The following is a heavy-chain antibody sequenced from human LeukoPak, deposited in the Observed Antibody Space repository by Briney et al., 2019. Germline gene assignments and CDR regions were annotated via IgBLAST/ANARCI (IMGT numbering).Heavy chain of an antibody. CDR2: ISGSGSST. CDR1: GFTFSTYA. J-gene: IGHJ4*02. V-gene: IGHV3-23*01. CDR3: AKSGGGTTKNKYYFDY. Sequence: GGSLRLSCAASGFTFSTYAMSWVRQAPGKGLEWVSSISGSGSSTYYADSVKDRFTISRDSSKNTIYLQMNSLRAEDTAVFYCAKSGGGTTKNKYYFDYWGQGTLVTASS. D-gene: IGHD3-10*01.